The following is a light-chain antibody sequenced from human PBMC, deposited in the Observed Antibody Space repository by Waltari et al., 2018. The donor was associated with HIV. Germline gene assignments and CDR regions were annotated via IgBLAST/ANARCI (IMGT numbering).Light chain of an antibody. CDR1: WSDIGSYAL. Sequence: QPALTQPASVSGSPGQSITLSCPGTWSDIGSYALVPWYQHFPGKAPKRLLYDVNERPSGVSPRYSGSKSGNTASLVNSGLQSEDEADYYCCSYAGSGTFVVFGGGTRLTV. V-gene: IGLV2-23*02. CDR3: CSYAGSGTFVV. J-gene: IGLJ3*02. CDR2: DVN.